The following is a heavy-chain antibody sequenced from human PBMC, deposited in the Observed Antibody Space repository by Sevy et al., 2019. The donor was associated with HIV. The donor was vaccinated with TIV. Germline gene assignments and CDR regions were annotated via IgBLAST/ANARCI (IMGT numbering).Heavy chain of an antibody. D-gene: IGHD3-16*01. CDR2: IYYSGKT. CDR3: ARLNNMMCPIPDS. J-gene: IGHJ4*02. V-gene: IGHV4-39*01. Sequence: SETLSLTCSVSGDSIGNSNYYWGWLRQPPGKGLQWIATIYYSGKTYYNPSLKSRVTLSVDTSENKFSLKLNSVTAADTAVYHCARLNNMMCPIPDSWGRGTLVTVSS. CDR1: GDSIGNSNYY.